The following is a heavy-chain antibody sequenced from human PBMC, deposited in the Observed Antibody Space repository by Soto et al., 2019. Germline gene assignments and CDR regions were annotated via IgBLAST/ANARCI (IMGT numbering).Heavy chain of an antibody. J-gene: IGHJ3*02. D-gene: IGHD3-10*01. V-gene: IGHV4-59*01. CDR2: IYYSGST. Sequence: SETLSLTCTVSGGSISSYYWGWIRQPPGKGLEWIGYIYYSGSTNYNPSLKSRVTISVDTSKNQFSLKLSSVTAADTAVYYCARDGGGWFGEFYAFDIWGQGTMVTVSS. CDR1: GGSISSYY. CDR3: ARDGGGWFGEFYAFDI.